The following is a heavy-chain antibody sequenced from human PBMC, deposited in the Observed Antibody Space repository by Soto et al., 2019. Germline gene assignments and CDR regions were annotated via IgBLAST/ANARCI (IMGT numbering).Heavy chain of an antibody. V-gene: IGHV1-69*13. CDR1: GGTFSSYA. CDR2: IIPIFGTA. CDR3: AADNGAIYDSSGYDDH. Sequence: SVKVSCKASGGTFSSYAISWVRQDPGQGLEWMGGIIPIFGTAKYAQKYKGRVKITADESTSTAYMEMSSLRSEDTAVYYFAADNGAIYDSSGYDDHWGQGTLVTVSS. J-gene: IGHJ4*02. D-gene: IGHD3-22*01.